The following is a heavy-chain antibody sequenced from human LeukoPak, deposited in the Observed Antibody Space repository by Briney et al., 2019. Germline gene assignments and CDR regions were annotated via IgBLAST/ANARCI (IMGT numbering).Heavy chain of an antibody. CDR1: GFTFSSYW. Sequence: GGSLRLSCAASGFTFSSYWMSWVRQAPGKGLEWVANIKQDGSEKYYVDSVKSRFTISRDNAKNSLYLQMNSLRVEDTAVYYCASRSINWYRGNNWFDPWGQGTLVTVSS. CDR2: IKQDGSEK. V-gene: IGHV3-7*01. CDR3: ASRSINWYRGNNWFDP. D-gene: IGHD6-13*01. J-gene: IGHJ5*02.